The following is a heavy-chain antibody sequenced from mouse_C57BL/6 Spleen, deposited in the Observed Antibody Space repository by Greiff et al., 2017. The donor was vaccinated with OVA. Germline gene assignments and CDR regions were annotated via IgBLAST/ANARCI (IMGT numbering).Heavy chain of an antibody. V-gene: IGHV1-82*01. J-gene: IGHJ3*01. CDR2: IYPGDGDT. CDR1: GYAFSSSW. CDR3: ARFYDYDGWFAY. Sequence: QVQLQQSGPELVKPGASVKISCKASGYAFSSSWMNWVKQRPGKGLEWIGRIYPGDGDTNYNGKFKGKATLTADKSSSTAYMQLSSLTSEDSAVYFCARFYDYDGWFAYWGQGTLVTVSA. D-gene: IGHD2-4*01.